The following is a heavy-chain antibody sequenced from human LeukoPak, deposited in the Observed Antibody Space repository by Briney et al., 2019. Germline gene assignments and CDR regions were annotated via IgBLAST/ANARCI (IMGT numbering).Heavy chain of an antibody. CDR2: IYHSGST. V-gene: IGHV4-4*02. D-gene: IGHD3-16*01. Sequence: SETLSLTCAVSGGSISSSNWWSWVRQPPGKGLEWIGEIYHSGSTNYNPSLKSRVTISVDKSENQFSLKLSSVTAADTAVYYCARCSYYDYVLDYWGQGTLVTVSS. J-gene: IGHJ4*02. CDR3: ARCSYYDYVLDY. CDR1: GGSISSSNW.